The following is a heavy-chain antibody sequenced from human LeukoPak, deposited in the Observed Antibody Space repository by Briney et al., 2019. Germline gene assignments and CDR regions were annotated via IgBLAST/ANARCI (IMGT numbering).Heavy chain of an antibody. D-gene: IGHD3-10*01. J-gene: IGHJ6*03. CDR2: ISAYNGNT. CDR1: GYTFTSYG. Sequence: GASVKVSCKASGYTFTSYGISWVRQAPGQGLEWMGWISAYNGNTNYAQKLQGRVTMTTDTSTSTAYMELRSLRSDDTAVYYCARVRASWGRPQAAYRRHRYYYYMDVWGKGTTVTVSS. CDR3: ARVRASWGRPQAAYRRHRYYYYMDV. V-gene: IGHV1-18*01.